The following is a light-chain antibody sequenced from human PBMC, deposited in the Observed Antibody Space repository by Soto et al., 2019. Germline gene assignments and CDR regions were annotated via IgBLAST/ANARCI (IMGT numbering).Light chain of an antibody. CDR3: QQANSFPLT. Sequence: DTQMTQSPSSVSASVGDRVTITCRASQGVNAWLAWYQKKPGKAPELLIYEASTLHSGVPSRFSGSGSGTDFTLTISSLQPEDFATYYFQQANSFPLTFGGGTKVEVQ. V-gene: IGKV1-12*01. CDR2: EAS. J-gene: IGKJ4*01. CDR1: QGVNAW.